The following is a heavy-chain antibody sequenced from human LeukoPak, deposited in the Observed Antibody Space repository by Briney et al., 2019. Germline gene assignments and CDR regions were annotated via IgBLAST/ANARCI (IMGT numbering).Heavy chain of an antibody. J-gene: IGHJ4*02. D-gene: IGHD3-3*01. CDR2: ISAYNGNT. Sequence: ASVKVSCKASGYTFTSYGISWVRQAPGQGLEWMGWISAYNGNTNYAQKLQGRVTMTTDTSTSTAYMELRSLRSDDTAVYYCARDSGYDFWSGYYGYWGQGTLVTVSS. CDR1: GYTFTSYG. CDR3: ARDSGYDFWSGYYGY. V-gene: IGHV1-18*01.